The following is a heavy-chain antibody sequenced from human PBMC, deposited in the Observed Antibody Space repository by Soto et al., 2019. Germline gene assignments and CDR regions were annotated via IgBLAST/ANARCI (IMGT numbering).Heavy chain of an antibody. CDR1: GFTFTSSA. J-gene: IGHJ6*02. Sequence: SVKVSCKASGFTFTSSAVQWVRQARGQRLEWIGWIVVGSGNTNYARKFQERVTITRDMSTSTAYMELSSLRSEDTAVYYCAATVSAAAGNYYGMDVWGQGTTVTVSS. V-gene: IGHV1-58*01. CDR3: AATVSAAAGNYYGMDV. D-gene: IGHD6-13*01. CDR2: IVVGSGNT.